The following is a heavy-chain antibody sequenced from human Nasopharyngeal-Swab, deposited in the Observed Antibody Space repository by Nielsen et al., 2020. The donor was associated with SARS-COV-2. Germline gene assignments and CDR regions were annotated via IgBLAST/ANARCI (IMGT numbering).Heavy chain of an antibody. D-gene: IGHD3-22*01. Sequence: GGSLRLSCAASGITFSSYEMNWVRQAPGKGLEWVSYISSSGSTIYYADSVKGRFTISRDNAKNSLYLQMNSLRAEDTAVYYCARVGLHYYDSSGPFDYWGQGTLVTVSS. J-gene: IGHJ4*02. CDR1: GITFSSYE. CDR2: ISSSGSTI. V-gene: IGHV3-48*03. CDR3: ARVGLHYYDSSGPFDY.